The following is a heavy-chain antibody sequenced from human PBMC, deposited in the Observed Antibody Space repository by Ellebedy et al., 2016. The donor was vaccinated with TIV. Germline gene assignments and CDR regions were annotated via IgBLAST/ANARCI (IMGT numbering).Heavy chain of an antibody. J-gene: IGHJ3*02. Sequence: GESLKISCAASGFTFDSYAMTWARQAPGKGLEWVSSITGLGNNAYYADSVKGRFSISRDNSKNTLYLQMNSLRVEDTAVYYCAKRRGYNYDDHAFDIWGQGTVVTVSS. D-gene: IGHD5-18*01. CDR2: ITGLGNNA. V-gene: IGHV3-23*01. CDR3: AKRRGYNYDDHAFDI. CDR1: GFTFDSYA.